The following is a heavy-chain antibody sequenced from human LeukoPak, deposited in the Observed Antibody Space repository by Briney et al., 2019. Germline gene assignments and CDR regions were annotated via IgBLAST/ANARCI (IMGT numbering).Heavy chain of an antibody. CDR3: AKSGGSHDFDY. D-gene: IGHD1-26*01. Sequence: SCKASGYTFTSYGISWVRQAPGKGLEWVSAISGSGGSTYYADSVKGRFTISRDNSKNTLYLQMNSLRAEDTAVYYCAKSGGSHDFDYWGQGTLVTVSS. CDR2: ISGSGGST. V-gene: IGHV3-23*01. CDR1: GYTFTSYG. J-gene: IGHJ4*02.